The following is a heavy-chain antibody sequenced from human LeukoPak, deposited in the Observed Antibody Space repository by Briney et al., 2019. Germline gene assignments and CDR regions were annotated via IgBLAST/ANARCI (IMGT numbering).Heavy chain of an antibody. D-gene: IGHD2-15*01. J-gene: IGHJ6*02. CDR2: IIPIFGTA. V-gene: IGHV1-69*13. CDR3: ARRPSGVVAAYYYYGMDV. CDR1: GYTFTNYG. Sequence: ASVKVSCKASGYTFTNYGISWVRQAPGQGLEWMGGIIPIFGTANYAQKFQGRVTITADESTSTAYMELRSLRSDDTAVYYCARRPSGVVAAYYYYGMDVWGQGTTVTVSS.